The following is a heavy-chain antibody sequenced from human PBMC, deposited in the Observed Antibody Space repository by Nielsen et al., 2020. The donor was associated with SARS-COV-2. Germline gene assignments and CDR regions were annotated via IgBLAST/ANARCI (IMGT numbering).Heavy chain of an antibody. J-gene: IGHJ6*02. CDR1: GGSISSSSYY. CDR3: AILIGALWHV. D-gene: IGHD3-10*01. Sequence: SETLSLTCTVSGGSISSSSYYWGWIRQPPGKGLEWTGSIYYSGSTYYNPSLKSRVTISVDTSKNQFSLKLSSVTAADTAVYYCAILIGALWHVWGQGTTVTVSS. V-gene: IGHV4-39*01. CDR2: IYYSGST.